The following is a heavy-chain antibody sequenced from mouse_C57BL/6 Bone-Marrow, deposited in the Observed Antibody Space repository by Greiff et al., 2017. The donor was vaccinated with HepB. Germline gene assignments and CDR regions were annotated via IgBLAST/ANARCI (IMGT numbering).Heavy chain of an antibody. V-gene: IGHV1-50*01. CDR1: GYTFTSYW. CDR2: IDPSDSYT. Sequence: VQLQQPGAELVKPGASVKLSCKASGYTFTSYWMQWVKQRPGQGLEWIGEIDPSDSYTNYNQKFKGKATLTVDTSSSTAYMQLSSLTSEDSAVYYCGREGGGGGLDYWGQGTTLTVSS. J-gene: IGHJ2*01. CDR3: GREGGGGGLDY.